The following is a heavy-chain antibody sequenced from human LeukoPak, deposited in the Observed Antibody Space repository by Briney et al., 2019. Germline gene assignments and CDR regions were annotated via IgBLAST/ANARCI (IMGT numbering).Heavy chain of an antibody. J-gene: IGHJ4*02. D-gene: IGHD6-19*01. CDR1: GGTFSSYA. CDR3: ARASRRRTPAGMVDY. CDR2: IIPIFGTA. V-gene: IGHV1-69*13. Sequence: ASVKVSCKASGGTFSSYAISWVRQAPGQGLEWMGGIIPIFGTANYAQKFQGRVTITADESTSTAYMELSSLRSEDTAVYYCARASRRRTPAGMVDYWGQGTLVTVSS.